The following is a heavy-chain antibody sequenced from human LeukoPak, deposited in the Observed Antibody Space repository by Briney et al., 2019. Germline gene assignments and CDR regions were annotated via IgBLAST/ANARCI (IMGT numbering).Heavy chain of an antibody. CDR1: GFTVSSNY. V-gene: IGHV3-53*01. CDR3: ARVRNVDIVAPAYFDY. J-gene: IGHJ4*02. D-gene: IGHD5-12*01. Sequence: GGSLSLSCAASGFTVSSNYMSWVRQAPGKGLEWVSVIYSGGSTYYADSVKGRFTISRDNSKNTLYLQMNSLRAEDTAVYYCARVRNVDIVAPAYFDYWGQGTLVTVSS. CDR2: IYSGGST.